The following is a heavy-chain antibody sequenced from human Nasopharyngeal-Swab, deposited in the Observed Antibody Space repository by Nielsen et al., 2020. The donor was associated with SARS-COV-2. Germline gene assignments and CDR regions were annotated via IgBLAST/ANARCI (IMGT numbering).Heavy chain of an antibody. D-gene: IGHD6-13*01. CDR3: ATLSSSWYEYYFDY. CDR2: IYYGGSP. V-gene: IGHV4-39*01. Sequence: SETLSLTCTVSGGSISSSTYYWAWIRQPPGKGLEWIGSIYYGGSPYYNPSLKSRVTISVDTSKNQFSLKLSSVTAADTAVYYCATLSSSWYEYYFDYWGQGTLVTVSS. J-gene: IGHJ4*02. CDR1: GGSISSSTYY.